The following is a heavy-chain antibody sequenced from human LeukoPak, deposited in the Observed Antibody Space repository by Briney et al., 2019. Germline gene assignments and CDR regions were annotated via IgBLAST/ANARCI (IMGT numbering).Heavy chain of an antibody. CDR2: IYPGVSET. CDR1: GYSFTNYW. V-gene: IGHV5-51*01. Sequence: GESLKISCKGSGYSFTNYWIAWGRQMPGKGLEWMGIIYPGVSETRYSPSFLGQVTLSADKSTSTAYLQWSSLKASDTAMYYCARHPSGSPFYPWGQGTLVTVSS. CDR3: ARHPSGSPFYP. J-gene: IGHJ5*02. D-gene: IGHD3-3*01.